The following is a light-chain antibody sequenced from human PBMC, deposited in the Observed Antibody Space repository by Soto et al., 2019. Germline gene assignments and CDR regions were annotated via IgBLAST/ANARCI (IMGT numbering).Light chain of an antibody. CDR3: QVRDSSNDYLV. CDR2: DDT. J-gene: IGLJ3*02. V-gene: IGLV3-21*02. Sequence: SYELTQPPSVSVAPGQTARITCEGHNIGSKSVLWYQLRPGQAPEVVLYDDTDRPSGIPERFSGSNSGDTATLTITRVEAGDGADYYCQVRDSSNDYLVFGGGTKLTVL. CDR1: NIGSKS.